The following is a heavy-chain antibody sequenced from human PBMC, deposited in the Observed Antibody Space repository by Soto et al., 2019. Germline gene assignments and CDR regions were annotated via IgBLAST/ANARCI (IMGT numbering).Heavy chain of an antibody. D-gene: IGHD3-22*01. CDR1: GFTFSSYG. V-gene: IGHV3-33*08. J-gene: IGHJ1*01. CDR3: ARGVNYDSSGYYEYFKH. Sequence: GGSLRLSCAASGFTFSSYGMHWVRQAPGKGLEWVAVIWYDGSNKYYADSVKGRFTISRDNSKNTLYLQMNSLRAEDTAVYYCARGVNYDSSGYYEYFKHWGQGTLVTVSS. CDR2: IWYDGSNK.